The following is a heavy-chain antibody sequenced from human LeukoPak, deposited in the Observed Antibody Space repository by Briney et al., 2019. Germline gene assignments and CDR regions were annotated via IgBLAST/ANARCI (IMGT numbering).Heavy chain of an antibody. D-gene: IGHD2-8*01. J-gene: IGHJ3*02. CDR2: VNSDASST. CDR3: ARSVSDAFDI. V-gene: IGHV3-74*01. Sequence: GSLLLSCASSGFTFRSNWMHWVRQAPGKGLVWVSLVNSDASSTSYADSVKGRFTISRDNAKNTLYLQMNSLRAEDTAVYYCARSVSDAFDIWGQGTMVTVSS. CDR1: GFTFRSNW.